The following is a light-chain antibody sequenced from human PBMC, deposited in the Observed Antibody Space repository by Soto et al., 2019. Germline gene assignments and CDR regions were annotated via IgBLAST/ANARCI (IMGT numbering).Light chain of an antibody. J-gene: IGKJ1*01. Sequence: EIVMTQSPASLSMSPGERATLSCRASQSVSSYLAWYQHKPGQAPRLLIFRASTRATGIPARFSGSGSGTEFTLAISSLQSEDFAVYYCQQYNDWPRTFGQGTKVEIK. V-gene: IGKV3-15*01. CDR2: RAS. CDR1: QSVSSY. CDR3: QQYNDWPRT.